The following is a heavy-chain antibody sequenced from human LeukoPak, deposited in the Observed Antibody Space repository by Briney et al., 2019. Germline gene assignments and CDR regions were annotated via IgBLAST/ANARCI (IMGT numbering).Heavy chain of an antibody. CDR2: IIPIFGTA. D-gene: IGHD3-22*01. Sequence: ASVKVSCKASGGTFSSYAINWVRQAPGQGLEWMGGIIPIFGTANYAQKFQGRVTMTRDTSISTAYMELSRLRSDDTAVYYCARDYYDSSGYYYDDYWGQGTLVTVSS. J-gene: IGHJ4*02. V-gene: IGHV1-69*05. CDR3: ARDYYDSSGYYYDDY. CDR1: GGTFSSYA.